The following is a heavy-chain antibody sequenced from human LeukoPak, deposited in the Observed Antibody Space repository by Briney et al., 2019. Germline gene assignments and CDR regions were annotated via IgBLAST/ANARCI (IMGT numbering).Heavy chain of an antibody. CDR1: GFTFSSYS. CDR3: ARDLSYSDPNWFDP. V-gene: IGHV3-21*01. J-gene: IGHJ5*02. CDR2: ISSSSSYI. D-gene: IGHD1-26*01. Sequence: GGSLRLSCAASGFTFSSYSMNWVRQAPGKGLEWVSSISSSSSYIYYADSVKGRFTISRDNAKNSLYLQMSSLRAEDTAVYYCARDLSYSDPNWFDPWGQGTLVTVSS.